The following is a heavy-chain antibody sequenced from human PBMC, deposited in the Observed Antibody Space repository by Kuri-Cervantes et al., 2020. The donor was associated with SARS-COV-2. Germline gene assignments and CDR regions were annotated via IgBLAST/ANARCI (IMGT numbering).Heavy chain of an antibody. CDR3: ARHRWFEP. CDR1: GGSFSGYY. D-gene: IGHD1-14*01. V-gene: IGHV4-34*01. CDR2: INHSGST. Sequence: SETLSLTCAVYGGSFSGYYWSWIRQPPGKGLEWIGEINHSGSTNYNPSLKSRVTISVDTSKNQFSLKLSSVTAADTAVYYCARHRWFEPWGQGTLVTVSP. J-gene: IGHJ5*02.